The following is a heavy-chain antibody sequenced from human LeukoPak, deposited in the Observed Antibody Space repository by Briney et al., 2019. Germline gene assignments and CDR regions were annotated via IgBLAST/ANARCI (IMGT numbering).Heavy chain of an antibody. Sequence: SETLSLTCTVSGGSIRSHFWSWIRQPPGKGLEWIAYIYYSGSTDYSGSTDYNPSLKSRVTISVDTSKKQFSLKLSSVTAGDTAVYYCARQTMTTADAFDIWGQGTMVTVSS. V-gene: IGHV4-59*08. CDR1: GGSIRSHF. J-gene: IGHJ3*02. CDR3: ARQTMTTADAFDI. CDR2: IYYSGSTDYSGST. D-gene: IGHD4-17*01.